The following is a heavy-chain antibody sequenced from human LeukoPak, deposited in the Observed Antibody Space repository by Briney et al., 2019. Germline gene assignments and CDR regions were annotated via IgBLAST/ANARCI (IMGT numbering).Heavy chain of an antibody. Sequence: SETLSLTCAVYGGSFSGYYWSWIRQPPGKGLEWIGEINHSGSTNYNPSLKSRVTISVDTSKNQFSLKLSSVTAADTAVYYCARGQIVYGGNSFDYWGQGTLVTVSS. V-gene: IGHV4-34*01. CDR1: GGSFSGYY. CDR2: INHSGST. CDR3: ARGQIVYGGNSFDY. D-gene: IGHD4-23*01. J-gene: IGHJ4*02.